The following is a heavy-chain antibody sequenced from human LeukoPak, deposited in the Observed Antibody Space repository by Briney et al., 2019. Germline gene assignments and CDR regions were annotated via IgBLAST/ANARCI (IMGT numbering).Heavy chain of an antibody. Sequence: SETLSLTCSVSGDSITSNNDYWGWVRQPPGKGLEWLGSIYYRGTTYYKSSFKSRVTLSVVTSKNQLYLNVSSVTAADTAVYFCARHSVPASKLRFDAWGQGTLVTVSS. CDR3: ARHSVPASKLRFDA. V-gene: IGHV4-39*01. CDR1: GDSITSNNDY. D-gene: IGHD2-2*01. J-gene: IGHJ5*02. CDR2: IYYRGTT.